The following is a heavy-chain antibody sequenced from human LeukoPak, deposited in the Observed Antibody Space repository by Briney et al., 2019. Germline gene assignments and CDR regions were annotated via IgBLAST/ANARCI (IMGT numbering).Heavy chain of an antibody. CDR1: GGSISSSSYY. CDR3: ARTSLYCTNGVCSYYWFDP. J-gene: IGHJ5*02. D-gene: IGHD2-8*01. Sequence: MPSETLSLTCTVSGGSISSSSYYWGWIRQPPGKGLEWIGSIYYSGSTYYNPSLKSRVTISVDTSKNQFSLKLSSVTAADTAVYYCARTSLYCTNGVCSYYWFDPWGQGTLVTVSS. V-gene: IGHV4-39*01. CDR2: IYYSGST.